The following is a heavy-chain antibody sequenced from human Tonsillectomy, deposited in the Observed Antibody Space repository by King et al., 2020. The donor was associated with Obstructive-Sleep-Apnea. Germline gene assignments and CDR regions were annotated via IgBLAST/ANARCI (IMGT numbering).Heavy chain of an antibody. CDR2: MSSSSSDI. V-gene: IGHV3-21*01. D-gene: IGHD6-19*01. CDR1: GFTFSGYS. J-gene: IGHJ4*02. CDR3: ARDPPYSSGWSPLDY. Sequence: VQLVESGGGLVKPGWSLRLSCAASGFTFSGYSMNWVRQAPGTGLEWVSSMSSSSSDIYYAVSVKGRFTISRDNAKNSLYLQMNSLRAEDTAVYYCARDPPYSSGWSPLDYWGQGTLVTVSS.